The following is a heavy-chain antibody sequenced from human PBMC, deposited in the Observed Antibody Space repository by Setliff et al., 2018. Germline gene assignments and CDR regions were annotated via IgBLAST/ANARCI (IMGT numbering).Heavy chain of an antibody. Sequence: GGSLRLSCAASGFTFATHAMHWVRQAPGKGLEWVAMIWADPNTKYYADSVKGRFTISRDNAENSLYLQMNSLRAEDTAVYYCARSESCGATNCSPFDYWGQGTLVTVSS. V-gene: IGHV3-33*01. D-gene: IGHD2-2*01. CDR3: ARSESCGATNCSPFDY. CDR1: GFTFATHA. J-gene: IGHJ4*02. CDR2: IWADPNTK.